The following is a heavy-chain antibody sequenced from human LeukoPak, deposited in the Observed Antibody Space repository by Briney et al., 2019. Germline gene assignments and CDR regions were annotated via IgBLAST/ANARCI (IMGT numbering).Heavy chain of an antibody. D-gene: IGHD3-16*01. J-gene: IGHJ6*02. Sequence: GGSLRLSCAASGFTFSSYGMHWVRQAPGKGLEWVAFIRYDGSNKYYADSVKGRFTISRDNSKNTLYLQMNSLRAEGTAVYYCAKGELWTYYYYYYGMDVWGQGTTVTVSS. V-gene: IGHV3-30*02. CDR3: AKGELWTYYYYYYGMDV. CDR1: GFTFSSYG. CDR2: IRYDGSNK.